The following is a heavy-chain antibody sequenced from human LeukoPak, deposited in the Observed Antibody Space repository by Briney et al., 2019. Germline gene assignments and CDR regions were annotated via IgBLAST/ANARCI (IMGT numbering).Heavy chain of an antibody. D-gene: IGHD1-26*01. J-gene: IGHJ6*03. Sequence: PSETLSLTCAVSGYSISTGYYWAWIRQPPGKGLEWFGSIYHNETTYYNPSLKSRVTMSVDTSKNQFSLKLSSVTAADTAVYYCARGRAKESYEAYYYYMDVWGKGTTVTVSS. CDR3: ARGRAKESYEAYYYYMDV. CDR2: IYHNETT. V-gene: IGHV4-38-2*01. CDR1: GYSISTGYY.